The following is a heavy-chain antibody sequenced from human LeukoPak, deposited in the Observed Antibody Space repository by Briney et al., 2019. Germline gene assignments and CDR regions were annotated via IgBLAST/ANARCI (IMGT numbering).Heavy chain of an antibody. CDR1: GFTFSGYA. D-gene: IGHD3-22*01. V-gene: IGHV3-23*01. J-gene: IGHJ4*02. Sequence: GGSLRLSCAASGFTFSGYAMSWVRQAPGKGLEWLSAISGSGGSTYYADSVKGRFTISRDNSKNTLYLQMTSLRAEDTAIYYCAKDNRYDSSGYYYGPTDYWGQGTLVTVSS. CDR3: AKDNRYDSSGYYYGPTDY. CDR2: ISGSGGST.